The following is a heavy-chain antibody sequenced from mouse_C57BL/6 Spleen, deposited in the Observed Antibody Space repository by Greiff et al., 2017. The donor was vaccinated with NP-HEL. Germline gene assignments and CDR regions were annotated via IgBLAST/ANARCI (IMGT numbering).Heavy chain of an antibody. Sequence: VQLVESGAELVKPGASVKISCKASGYAFSSYWMNWVKQRPGKGLEWIGQIYPGDGDTNYNGKFKGKATLTADKSSSTAYMQLSSLTSEDSAVYFCASHYGSSWYFDVWGTGTTVTVSS. CDR2: IYPGDGDT. CDR3: ASHYGSSWYFDV. D-gene: IGHD1-1*01. J-gene: IGHJ1*03. V-gene: IGHV1-80*01. CDR1: GYAFSSYW.